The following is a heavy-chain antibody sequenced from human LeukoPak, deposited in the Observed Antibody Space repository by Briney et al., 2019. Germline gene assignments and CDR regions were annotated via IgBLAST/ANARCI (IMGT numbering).Heavy chain of an antibody. V-gene: IGHV1-46*01. CDR1: GYTFTSYG. CDR2: INPSGGST. J-gene: IGHJ3*02. D-gene: IGHD6-19*01. Sequence: ASVKVSCKASGYTFTSYGISWVRQAPGQGLEWMGIINPSGGSTSYAQKFQGRVTMTRDTSTSTVYMELSSLRSEDTAVYYCARDNSTPSASHIAVAAFDIWGQGTMVTVSS. CDR3: ARDNSTPSASHIAVAAFDI.